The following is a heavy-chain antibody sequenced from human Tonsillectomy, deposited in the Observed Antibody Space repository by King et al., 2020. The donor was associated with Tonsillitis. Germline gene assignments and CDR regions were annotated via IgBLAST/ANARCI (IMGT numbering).Heavy chain of an antibody. Sequence: QLQESGPGLVKPSETLSLTCTVSGGSISSSRYYWGWIRQPPGKGLEWIGSIYYTGSTYYSPSLKSRVTISVDTSKNQFFLKLSSVTAADTAVYYCARDLDPLGRNRNWFDTWGQRTLGTVSS. CDR1: GGSISSSRYY. CDR2: IYYTGST. CDR3: ARDLDPLGRNRNWFDT. J-gene: IGHJ5*02. D-gene: IGHD3/OR15-3a*01. V-gene: IGHV4-39*07.